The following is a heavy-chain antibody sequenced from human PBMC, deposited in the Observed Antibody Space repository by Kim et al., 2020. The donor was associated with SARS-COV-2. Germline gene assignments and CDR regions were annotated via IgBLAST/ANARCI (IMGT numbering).Heavy chain of an antibody. D-gene: IGHD6-13*01. Sequence: EHSVEGHFTISRGDSKGTLYLQMDSLRAEDTAVYYCAKEPQRSSWYYFDYWGRGTLVTVSS. V-gene: IGHV3-23*02. CDR3: AKEPQRSSWYYFDY. J-gene: IGHJ4*02.